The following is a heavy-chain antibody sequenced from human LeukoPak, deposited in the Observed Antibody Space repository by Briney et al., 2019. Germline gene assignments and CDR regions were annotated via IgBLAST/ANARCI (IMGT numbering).Heavy chain of an antibody. D-gene: IGHD2-2*01. V-gene: IGHV3-30*02. CDR3: ARVDVVPAAAYYYYYYMDV. J-gene: IGHJ6*03. Sequence: GGSLRLSCAASGFTFSSYGMHWVRQAPGKGLEWVAFIRYDGSKKYYADSVKGRFSISRDNSKNTLYLQMNSLRAEDTAVYYCARVDVVPAAAYYYYYYMDVWGKGTTVTISS. CDR2: IRYDGSKK. CDR1: GFTFSSYG.